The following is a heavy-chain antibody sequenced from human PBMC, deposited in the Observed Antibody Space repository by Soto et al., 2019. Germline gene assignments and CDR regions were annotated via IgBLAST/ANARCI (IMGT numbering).Heavy chain of an antibody. CDR3: AHASKQLVRYFQH. Sequence: QITLKESGPTLVKPTQTLTLTCTFSGFSLSTSGVGVGWIRQPPGKALEWLALIYWDDDKRYSPSLKSSLTITKDTSKNQVVLTMTHMDPVDTATYYCAHASKQLVRYFQHWGQGTLVTVSS. V-gene: IGHV2-5*02. CDR2: IYWDDDK. J-gene: IGHJ1*01. D-gene: IGHD6-13*01. CDR1: GFSLSTSGVG.